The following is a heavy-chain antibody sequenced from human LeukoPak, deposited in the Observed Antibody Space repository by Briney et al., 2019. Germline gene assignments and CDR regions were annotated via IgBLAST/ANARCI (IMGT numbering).Heavy chain of an antibody. V-gene: IGHV1-18*01. J-gene: IGHJ4*02. CDR3: ARDPQQLVGATGGGFNF. D-gene: IGHD1-26*01. Sequence: ASVKVSCKASGYIFTSYGISWVRQAPGQGLEWMGWISAYNGNTNYAQMLQGRVTMTTDTSTSTAYMELRSLRSDDTDVYYCARDPQQLVGATGGGFNFWGQGTLVTVSS. CDR1: GYIFTSYG. CDR2: ISAYNGNT.